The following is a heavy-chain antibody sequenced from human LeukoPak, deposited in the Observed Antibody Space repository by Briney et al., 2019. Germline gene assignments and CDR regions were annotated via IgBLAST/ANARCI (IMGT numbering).Heavy chain of an antibody. CDR1: GFTFSSYW. V-gene: IGHV3-74*01. J-gene: IGHJ4*02. D-gene: IGHD4-23*01. CDR2: INTDGSTT. Sequence: GGSLRLSCAASGFTFSSYWMHWVRQAPGKGLLWVSRINTDGSTTDYADSVKGRFTISRDNAKNTLYLQMNRLRAEDTAVYYCARDGNWRFDYWGQGTLVTVSS. CDR3: ARDGNWRFDY.